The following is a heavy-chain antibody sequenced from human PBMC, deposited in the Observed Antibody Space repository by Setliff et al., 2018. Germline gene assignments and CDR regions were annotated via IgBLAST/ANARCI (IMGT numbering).Heavy chain of an antibody. CDR1: GGSISTYY. V-gene: IGHV4-59*01. CDR3: ARGPWTPAVTESFDN. CDR2: VYYSGIA. Sequence: SETLSLTCTVSGGSISTYYWSWIRQPPGKGLEWIGYVYYSGIANYSPSLKSRLTISVDTSKNQFSLKLRSVTAADTAVYYCARGPWTPAVTESFDNWGQGTLVTVSS. D-gene: IGHD2-2*01. J-gene: IGHJ4*02.